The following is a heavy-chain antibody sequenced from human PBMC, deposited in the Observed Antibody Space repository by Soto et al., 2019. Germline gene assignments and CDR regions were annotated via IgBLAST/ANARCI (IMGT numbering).Heavy chain of an antibody. CDR1: GFPFSYYG. V-gene: IGHV3-30*19. CDR3: ARGQVYALAAESLNAYFDL. CDR2: IYFDGSET. D-gene: IGHD2-8*01. Sequence: QVQLVQSGGDVVQHGRSLRLSCAASGFPFSYYGMHWVRQAPGKGLEWVALIYFDGSETFYTDSVKGRFTISRDNSNITVYLQMDLVRAEDTAVYYCARGQVYALAAESLNAYFDLMGRGTRVTCSS. J-gene: IGHJ2*01.